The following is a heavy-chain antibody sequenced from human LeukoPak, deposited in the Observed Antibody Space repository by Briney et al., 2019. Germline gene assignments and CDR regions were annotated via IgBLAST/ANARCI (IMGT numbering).Heavy chain of an antibody. D-gene: IGHD1-26*01. J-gene: IGHJ4*02. CDR3: ASDGSGVGATGLDY. V-gene: IGHV4-39*01. Sequence: PSQTLSLTCTVSGGSISSGDYYWGWIRQPPGKGLEWIGSIYYSGSTYYNPSLKSRVTISVDTSKNQFSLKLSSVTAADTAVYYCASDGSGVGATGLDYWGQGTLVTVSS. CDR2: IYYSGST. CDR1: GGSISSGDYY.